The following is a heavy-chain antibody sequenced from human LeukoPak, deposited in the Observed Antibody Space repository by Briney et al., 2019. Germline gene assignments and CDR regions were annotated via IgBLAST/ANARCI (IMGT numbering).Heavy chain of an antibody. D-gene: IGHD1-26*01. V-gene: IGHV5-51*01. CDR1: GYPFTTSW. CDR3: ATSVGTTRGYYFDY. J-gene: IGHJ4*02. Sequence: GESLKISCRTSGYPFTTSWIGWVRQMPGKGLELMGIIYPGDSETRYSPSFQGQVIISADRSIGTAYLQWSNLKASDTALYYCATSVGTTRGYYFDYWGQGTLVTVSA. CDR2: IYPGDSET.